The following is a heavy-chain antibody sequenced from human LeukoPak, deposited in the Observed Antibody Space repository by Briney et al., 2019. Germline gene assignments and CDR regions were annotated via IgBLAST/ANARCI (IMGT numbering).Heavy chain of an antibody. CDR2: FYYSGST. V-gene: IGHV4-61*01. Sequence: KPSETLSLTCTVSGGSVSSGSYYWSSIRQPPGKGLEWIGYFYYSGSTNYNPSLKNRVTISVDTSKNQFSQKLSSVTAADTAVYYCARTHLIVGGRGWFDPWGQGTLVTVSS. CDR1: GGSVSSGSYY. D-gene: IGHD1-26*01. CDR3: ARTHLIVGGRGWFDP. J-gene: IGHJ5*02.